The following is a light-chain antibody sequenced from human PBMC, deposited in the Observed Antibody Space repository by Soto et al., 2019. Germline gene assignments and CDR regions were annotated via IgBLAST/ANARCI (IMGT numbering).Light chain of an antibody. Sequence: QSVLTQPASVSGSLEQSITISCTGTSGDVGGYNYVSWYQQHPGKAPKLMIYEVSNRPSGASNRFSGSKSGNTASLTISGLQADDEADYYCSSYTSSSTLVLGGGTKLTVL. CDR1: SGDVGGYNY. J-gene: IGLJ2*01. CDR3: SSYTSSSTLV. CDR2: EVS. V-gene: IGLV2-14*01.